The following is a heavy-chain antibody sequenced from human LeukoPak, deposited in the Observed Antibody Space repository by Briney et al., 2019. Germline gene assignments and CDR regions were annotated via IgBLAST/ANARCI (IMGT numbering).Heavy chain of an antibody. V-gene: IGHV1-8*02. CDR2: MNPNSGNT. D-gene: IGHD6-19*01. CDR3: ARGQIAVAGIYWFDP. J-gene: IGHJ5*02. Sequence: GATVKISCKVSGYTFTDYYMHWVQQATGQGLEWMGWMNPNSGNTGYAQKFQGRVTMTRNTSISTAYMELSSLRSEDTAVYYCARGQIAVAGIYWFDPWGQGTLVTVSS. CDR1: GYTFTDYY.